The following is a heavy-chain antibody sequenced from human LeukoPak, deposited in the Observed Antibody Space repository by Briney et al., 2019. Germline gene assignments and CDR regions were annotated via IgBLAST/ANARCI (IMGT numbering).Heavy chain of an antibody. CDR3: ARAHNWKYGSFDF. CDR2: ISNNGGST. CDR1: GFTFSSYA. J-gene: IGHJ4*02. Sequence: PGGSLRLSCAASGFTFSSYAMHWVRQAPGKGLEYVSAISNNGGSTYYANSVKGRFTISRDNSKNTLYLQMNSLRAEDTAVYYCARAHNWKYGSFDFWGQGTLVTVSS. V-gene: IGHV3-64*01. D-gene: IGHD1-7*01.